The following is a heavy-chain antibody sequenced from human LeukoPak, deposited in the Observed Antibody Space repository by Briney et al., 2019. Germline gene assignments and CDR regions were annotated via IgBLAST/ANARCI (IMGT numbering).Heavy chain of an antibody. V-gene: IGHV3-11*01. CDR1: GFTFSDYY. CDR2: ISSSGSTI. Sequence: PGGSLRPSCAASGFTFSDYYMSWIRQAPGKGLEWVSYISSSGSTIYYADSVKGRFTISRDNAKSSLYLQMNSLRAEDTAVYYCARVPPMVRGVIRASIGYYYYYGMDVWGQGTTVTVSS. J-gene: IGHJ6*02. CDR3: ARVPPMVRGVIRASIGYYYYYGMDV. D-gene: IGHD3-10*01.